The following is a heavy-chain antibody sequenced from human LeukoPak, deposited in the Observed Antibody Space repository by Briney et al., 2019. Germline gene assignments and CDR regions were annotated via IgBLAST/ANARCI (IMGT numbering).Heavy chain of an antibody. CDR3: ACIAARHSHDAFDI. J-gene: IGHJ3*02. D-gene: IGHD6-6*01. CDR2: IYSGGST. V-gene: IGHV3-53*01. CDR1: GFTVSSNY. Sequence: GGSLRLSCAASGFTVSSNYMSWVRQAPGKGLEWVSVIYSGGSTYYADSVKGRFTISRDNSKNTLYLQMNSLRAEDTAVYYCACIAARHSHDAFDIWGQGTMVTVSS.